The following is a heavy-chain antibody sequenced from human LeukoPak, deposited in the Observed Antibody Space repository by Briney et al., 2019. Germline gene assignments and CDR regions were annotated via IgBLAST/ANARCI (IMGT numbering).Heavy chain of an antibody. V-gene: IGHV4-59*01. CDR1: GGSISSYY. D-gene: IGHD3-22*01. CDR2: IYYSGST. CDR3: ARDRVYYDSSGYAY. J-gene: IGHJ4*02. Sequence: SETLSLSCTVSGGSISSYYWSWIRQPPGKGLEWIGYIYYSGSTNYNPSLKSRVTISVDTSKNQFSLKLSSVTAADTAVYYCARDRVYYDSSGYAYWGQRPLVTVSS.